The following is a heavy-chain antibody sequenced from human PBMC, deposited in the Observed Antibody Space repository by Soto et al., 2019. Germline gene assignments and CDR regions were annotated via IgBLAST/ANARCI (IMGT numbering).Heavy chain of an antibody. Sequence: PGGSLRLSCAASGFTFSSYAMSWVRQAPGKGLEWVSAISGSGGSTYYADSVKGRFTISRDNSKNTLYLQMNSLRAEDTAVYYCAGDSSGWYRYPVWGQGTLVTSPQ. V-gene: IGHV3-23*01. J-gene: IGHJ4*02. D-gene: IGHD6-19*01. CDR1: GFTFSSYA. CDR3: AGDSSGWYRYPV. CDR2: ISGSGGST.